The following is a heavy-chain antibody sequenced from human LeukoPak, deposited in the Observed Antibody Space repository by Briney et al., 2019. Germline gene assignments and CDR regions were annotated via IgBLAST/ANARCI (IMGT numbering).Heavy chain of an antibody. CDR3: ARGGQWELPNY. Sequence: PGGSLRLSCAASGFIFSSYSMNWVRQAPGKGLEWVSSISSASGYIYYADSVKGRFTISRDNAQNSLYLQVNSLRVEDTAVYYCARGGQWELPNYWGQGTLVTVSS. CDR2: ISSASGYI. J-gene: IGHJ4*02. D-gene: IGHD1-26*01. CDR1: GFIFSSYS. V-gene: IGHV3-21*01.